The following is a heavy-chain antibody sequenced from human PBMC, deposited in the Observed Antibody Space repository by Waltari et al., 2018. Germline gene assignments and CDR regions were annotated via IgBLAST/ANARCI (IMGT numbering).Heavy chain of an antibody. CDR3: ARGGDSSSWYPGYFDY. Sequence: EVQLVESGGGLVQPVGSLRLSCAASGFTFSSSWMHWVRQGPGKGLVWVSRIKSDGSSTSYADSVKGRFTISRDNARNTLYLQMNSLRAEDTAVYYCARGGDSSSWYPGYFDYWGQGTLVTVSS. D-gene: IGHD6-13*01. J-gene: IGHJ4*02. CDR2: IKSDGSST. V-gene: IGHV3-74*01. CDR1: GFTFSSSW.